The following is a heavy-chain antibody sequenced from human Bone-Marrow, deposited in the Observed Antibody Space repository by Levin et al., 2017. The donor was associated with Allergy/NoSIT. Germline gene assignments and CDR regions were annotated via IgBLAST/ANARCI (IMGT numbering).Heavy chain of an antibody. CDR1: GFTFSDYA. CDR3: VKRGSGYYWYFDL. J-gene: IGHJ2*01. V-gene: IGHV3-23*01. CDR2: ISGGGGNT. Sequence: SCAASGFTFSDYAMSWVRQAPGKGLEWVSSISGGGGNTYYADSVKGRFIISRDKSKNMLYLQMNSLRVDDTAVYYCVKRGSGYYWYFDLWGRGTRVIVSS. D-gene: IGHD3-10*01.